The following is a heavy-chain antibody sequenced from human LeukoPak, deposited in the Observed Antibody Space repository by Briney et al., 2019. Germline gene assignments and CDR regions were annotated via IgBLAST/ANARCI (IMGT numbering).Heavy chain of an antibody. J-gene: IGHJ5*02. Sequence: PGGSLRLSCAASGFTFSGYAMYWVRQAPGKGLEWVSCIDASGVNTYYADSVKGRFTISRDNSRNTLYLQMNSLRAEDTAVYYCAKGSGSGWYGWFDPRGQGTLVTVSS. CDR2: IDASGVNT. V-gene: IGHV3-23*01. CDR1: GFTFSGYA. CDR3: AKGSGSGWYGWFDP. D-gene: IGHD6-19*01.